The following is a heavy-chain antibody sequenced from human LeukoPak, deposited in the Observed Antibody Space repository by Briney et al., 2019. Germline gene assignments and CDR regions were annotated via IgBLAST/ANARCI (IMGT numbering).Heavy chain of an antibody. CDR2: ISSSSSTI. J-gene: IGHJ6*02. Sequence: GGSLRLSCAASGFTFSSYSMNWVRQAPGKGLEWVSYISSSSSTIYYADSVKGRFTISRDNAKNSLYLQMNSLRAEDTAVYYCARVGGYDFWSGYYPLDVWGQGTTVTVSS. CDR1: GFTFSSYS. D-gene: IGHD3-3*01. CDR3: ARVGGYDFWSGYYPLDV. V-gene: IGHV3-48*04.